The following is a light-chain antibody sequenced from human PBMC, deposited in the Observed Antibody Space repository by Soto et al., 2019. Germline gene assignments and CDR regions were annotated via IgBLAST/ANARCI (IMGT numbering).Light chain of an antibody. V-gene: IGKV3-11*01. CDR3: QQRSNWPPT. J-gene: IGKJ4*01. CDR1: QSISSY. CDR2: GAS. Sequence: ESGLRQSPATMSLSPGERATLSCWASQSISSYFAWYQQKPGQAPRLLIYGASNRATGIPARFSGSGSGTDFTLTISSLEPEDCAVYYCQQRSNWPPTFGGGTKMEIK.